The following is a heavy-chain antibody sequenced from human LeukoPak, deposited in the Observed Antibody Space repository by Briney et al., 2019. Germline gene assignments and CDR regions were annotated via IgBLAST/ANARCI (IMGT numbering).Heavy chain of an antibody. V-gene: IGHV3-21*01. CDR1: GFTFSSYS. Sequence: GGPLRLSCAASGFTFSSYSMNWVRQAPGKGLEWVSSISSSSSYIYYADSVKGRFTISRDNAKNSLYLQMNSLRAEDTAVYYCARDFQPVVPAALPSYYFDYWGQGTLVTVSS. CDR2: ISSSSSYI. D-gene: IGHD2-2*02. J-gene: IGHJ4*02. CDR3: ARDFQPVVPAALPSYYFDY.